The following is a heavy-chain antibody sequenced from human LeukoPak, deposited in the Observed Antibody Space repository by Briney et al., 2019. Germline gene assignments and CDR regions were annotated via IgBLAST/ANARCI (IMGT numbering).Heavy chain of an antibody. CDR1: GYSFTSYW. V-gene: IGHV5-51*01. D-gene: IGHD1-26*01. Sequence: GESLKISCKGSGYSFTSYWIGWVRQMPGKGLEWMGIIYPGDSDTRYSPSFQGQVTISADKSISTAYLQWSSLKASDTAMYYCARHVGSYSGSYPHGVDYWGQGTLVTVSS. CDR2: IYPGDSDT. CDR3: ARHVGSYSGSYPHGVDY. J-gene: IGHJ4*02.